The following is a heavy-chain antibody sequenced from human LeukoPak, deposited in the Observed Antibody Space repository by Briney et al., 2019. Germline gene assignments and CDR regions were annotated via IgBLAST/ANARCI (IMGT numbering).Heavy chain of an antibody. CDR1: GFTFSSYW. D-gene: IGHD6-13*01. Sequence: PGGSLRLSCAVSGFTFSSYWMNWVRQAPGKGLEWVASTRQDGGEESYVDSVKGRFIISRDNTKNSLYLQINSLRAEDTAMYYCARDGTAAGLYFDLWGQGTLVTVSS. J-gene: IGHJ4*01. CDR2: TRQDGGEE. CDR3: ARDGTAAGLYFDL. V-gene: IGHV3-7*01.